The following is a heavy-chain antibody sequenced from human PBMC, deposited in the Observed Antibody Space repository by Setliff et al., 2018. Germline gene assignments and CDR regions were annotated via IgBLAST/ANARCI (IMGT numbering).Heavy chain of an antibody. Sequence: GASVKVSCKASGGTFSSYDISWVRQAPGQGLEWMGRIIPIFGTANYAQKFQGRVTITADKSTSTAYMELSRLRSEDTAVYYCATFASYIVLMVYARSGAFDIWGQGTMVTVS. CDR3: ATFASYIVLMVYARSGAFDI. CDR1: GGTFSSYD. V-gene: IGHV1-69*06. J-gene: IGHJ3*02. CDR2: IIPIFGTA. D-gene: IGHD2-8*01.